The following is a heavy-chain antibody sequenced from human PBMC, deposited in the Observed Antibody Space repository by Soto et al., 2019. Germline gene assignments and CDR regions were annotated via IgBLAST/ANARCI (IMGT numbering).Heavy chain of an antibody. D-gene: IGHD3-22*01. Sequence: ASVKVSCKASGYTFTYYYIHWVRQAPGQGFEWMGVINPSTGSTTYAQKFQGRVTMTTDTSTSTVYMELGSLRSEDTAVYYCARSPYRSGSYYPIDYWGQGTLVTASS. CDR3: ARSPYRSGSYYPIDY. J-gene: IGHJ4*02. CDR2: INPSTGST. V-gene: IGHV1-46*01. CDR1: GYTFTYYY.